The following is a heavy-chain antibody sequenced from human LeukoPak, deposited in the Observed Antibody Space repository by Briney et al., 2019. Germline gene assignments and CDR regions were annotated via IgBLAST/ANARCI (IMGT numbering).Heavy chain of an antibody. CDR3: ARPGITAFDI. D-gene: IGHD3-10*01. Sequence: PAGSLRLSCVASGFTLSSHNINWVRQAPGKGLEWVSHISSSGSITYYGDSVKGRITISRDNAKNSVSLYMNSLRAEDSAVYYCARPGITAFDIWGQGTMVTVSS. CDR1: GFTLSSHN. CDR2: ISSSGSIT. V-gene: IGHV3-48*01. J-gene: IGHJ3*02.